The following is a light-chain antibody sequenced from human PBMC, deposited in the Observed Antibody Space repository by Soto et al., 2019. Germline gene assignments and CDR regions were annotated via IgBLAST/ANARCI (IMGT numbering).Light chain of an antibody. Sequence: QSALTQPASVSGSPGQSITISCTGTSSDVGSYNLVSWYQQHPGKAPKLMNYEGSKRPSGVSDRFSGSKSGNTASLTISGVQAEDETDYYCCSYATGSTLVFGGGTKVTVL. V-gene: IGLV2-23*01. J-gene: IGLJ2*01. CDR2: EGS. CDR1: SSDVGSYNL. CDR3: CSYATGSTLV.